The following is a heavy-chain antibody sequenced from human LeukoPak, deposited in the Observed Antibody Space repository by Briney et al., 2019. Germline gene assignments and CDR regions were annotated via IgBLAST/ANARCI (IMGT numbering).Heavy chain of an antibody. Sequence: HSGGSLRLSCAASGFTFSSYAMGWVRQAPGEGLEWVSAISGNGASTYYADSVKGRFTISRDNSKNTLYLQVDSWRAEDTAVYYCARDDGYSYGFDYWGQGALVTVSS. CDR3: ARDDGYSYGFDY. V-gene: IGHV3-23*01. J-gene: IGHJ4*02. CDR1: GFTFSSYA. CDR2: ISGNGAST. D-gene: IGHD5-18*01.